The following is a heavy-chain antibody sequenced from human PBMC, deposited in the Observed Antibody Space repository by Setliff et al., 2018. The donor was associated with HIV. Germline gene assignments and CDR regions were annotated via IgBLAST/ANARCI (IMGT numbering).Heavy chain of an antibody. V-gene: IGHV4-39*07. CDR1: GDSISRSRYY. D-gene: IGHD2-21*02. Sequence: SETLSLTCVVSGDSISRSRYYWGWIRQPPGKGLEWIGSFYYSGTTYYNPSLASRATLSLDTSKNQFSLRLSSVSAADTAIYYCARVRGVDPLLVTASDAFSIWGQGTMVTVSS. J-gene: IGHJ3*02. CDR3: ARVRGVDPLLVTASDAFSI. CDR2: FYYSGTT.